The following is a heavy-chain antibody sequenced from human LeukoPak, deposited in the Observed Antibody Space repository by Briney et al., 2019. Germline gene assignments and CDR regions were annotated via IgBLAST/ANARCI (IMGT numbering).Heavy chain of an antibody. CDR1: GGTFSSYA. D-gene: IGHD2-2*01. J-gene: IGHJ4*02. CDR2: IIPIFGTA. Sequence: SVKVSCKASGGTFSSYAISWVRQAPGQGLEWMGRIIPIFGTANYAQKFQGRVTITTDESTSTAYMELSSLRSEDTAVYYCARDCSSTSCYAGLVDYWGQGTLVTVSP. CDR3: ARDCSSTSCYAGLVDY. V-gene: IGHV1-69*05.